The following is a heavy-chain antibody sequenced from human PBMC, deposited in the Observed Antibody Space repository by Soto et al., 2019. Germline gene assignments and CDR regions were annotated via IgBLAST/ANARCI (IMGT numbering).Heavy chain of an antibody. J-gene: IGHJ6*02. CDR3: ARGPYEFWSGYYRPDFHSGMDV. Sequence: QVQLVQSGAEVKKPGSSVKVSCKASGGTFSNHVISWVRQAPGQGLEWMGGIINIFGTANYAQKFQGRVTITADEXTXXAHMELSSLRSEDTAVYYCARGPYEFWSGYYRPDFHSGMDVWGQGTTVTVSS. D-gene: IGHD3-3*01. CDR1: GGTFSNHV. CDR2: IINIFGTA. V-gene: IGHV1-69*12.